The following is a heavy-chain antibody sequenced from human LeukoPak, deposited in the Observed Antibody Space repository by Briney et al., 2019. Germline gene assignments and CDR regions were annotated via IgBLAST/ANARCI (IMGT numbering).Heavy chain of an antibody. Sequence: GGSLRLSCAASGLTVTSNHISWVSQAPGKGLEWVSVIYGGGSTYYADSVKGRFTISRDNSKNTLSLQMNSLRAEDTAVYYCARAVHRDIYFDYWGQGTLVTVSS. D-gene: IGHD1-1*01. CDR2: IYGGGST. V-gene: IGHV3-66*01. CDR3: ARAVHRDIYFDY. CDR1: GLTVTSNH. J-gene: IGHJ4*02.